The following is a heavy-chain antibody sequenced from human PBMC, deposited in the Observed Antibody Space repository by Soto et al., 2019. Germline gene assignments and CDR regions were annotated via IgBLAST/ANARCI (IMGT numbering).Heavy chain of an antibody. CDR1: GYTFTSYY. CDR2: INPSGGST. J-gene: IGHJ4*02. V-gene: IGHV1-46*01. CDR3: ARSSDYVWGSYRPRYFDY. Sequence: ASVKVSCKASGYTFTSYYMHWVRQAPGQGLEWMGIINPSGGSTSYAQKFQGRVTMTRDTSTSTVYMELSSLRSEDMAVYYCARSSDYVWGSYRPRYFDYWGQGTLVTVSS. D-gene: IGHD3-16*02.